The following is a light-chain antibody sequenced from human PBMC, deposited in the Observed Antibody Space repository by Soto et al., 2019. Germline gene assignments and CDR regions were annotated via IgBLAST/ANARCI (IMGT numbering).Light chain of an antibody. CDR1: KSVSSSY. CDR2: DAS. V-gene: IGKV3D-20*01. CDR3: QKYGTSPYT. J-gene: IGKJ2*01. Sequence: EIVLTQSPATLSLSPGERATLSCGASKSVSSSYLTWYQQKPGLAPRLLIYDASSRATGIPDRFSGSGSGTDFTLTISRLEPEDFAVYYCQKYGTSPYTFGQGTKLEIK.